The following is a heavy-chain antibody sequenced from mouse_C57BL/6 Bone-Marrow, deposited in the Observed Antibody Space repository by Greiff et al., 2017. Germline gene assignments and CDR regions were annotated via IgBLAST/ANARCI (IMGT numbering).Heavy chain of an antibody. J-gene: IGHJ2*01. Sequence: QVHVKQPGAELVRPGASVKLSCKASGYTFTSYWMRWVKQRLGQGLEWIGVIDPSDSYTNYNEKFKGKATLTVDTSSSTAYMQLSSLTSEDAAVYCCAYGNYAVFDYWGQGTTLTVSS. CDR3: AYGNYAVFDY. V-gene: IGHV1-59*01. CDR2: IDPSDSYT. D-gene: IGHD2-1*01. CDR1: GYTFTSYW.